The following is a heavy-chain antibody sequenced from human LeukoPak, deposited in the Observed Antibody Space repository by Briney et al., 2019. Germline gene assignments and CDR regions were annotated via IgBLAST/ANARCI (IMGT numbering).Heavy chain of an antibody. CDR3: ARDTLRIAAAGPGQYWYFDL. D-gene: IGHD6-13*01. V-gene: IGHV1-69*05. CDR2: IIPIFGTA. Sequence: GASVKVSCKASGGTFSSYAISWVRQAPGQGLEWMGGIIPIFGTANYAQKFQGRVTITTDESTSTAYMELSSLRSEDTAVYYCARDTLRIAAAGPGQYWYFDLWGRGTLVTVSS. CDR1: GGTFSSYA. J-gene: IGHJ2*01.